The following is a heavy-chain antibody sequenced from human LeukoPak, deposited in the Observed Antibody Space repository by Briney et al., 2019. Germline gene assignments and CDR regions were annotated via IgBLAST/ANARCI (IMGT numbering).Heavy chain of an antibody. CDR2: INHRGST. Sequence: SETLSLTCTVSGGSISSSSYYWGWIRQTPGKGLEWIGEINHRGSTYSNPSLKSRVTMSVDTSENQFSLKLSSVTAADTAFYYCARVASLCSGGNCFAGFDFWGQGTPVTVSS. J-gene: IGHJ4*02. CDR3: ARVASLCSGGNCFAGFDF. CDR1: GGSISSSSYY. D-gene: IGHD2-15*01. V-gene: IGHV4-39*07.